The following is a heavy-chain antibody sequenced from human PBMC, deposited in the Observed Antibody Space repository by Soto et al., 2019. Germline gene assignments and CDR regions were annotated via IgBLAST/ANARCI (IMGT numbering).Heavy chain of an antibody. V-gene: IGHV1-69*12. D-gene: IGHD3-22*01. Sequence: QVQLVQSGAEVKKPGSSVKVSCKASGGTFSSYAISWVRQAPGQGLEWMGGIIPIFGTANYAQKFQGRVTITADESTSTAYMELSSLRSEDTAVYYCAREGYYYDSSGYYYPCYFDYWGQGTLVTVSS. J-gene: IGHJ4*02. CDR2: IIPIFGTA. CDR1: GGTFSSYA. CDR3: AREGYYYDSSGYYYPCYFDY.